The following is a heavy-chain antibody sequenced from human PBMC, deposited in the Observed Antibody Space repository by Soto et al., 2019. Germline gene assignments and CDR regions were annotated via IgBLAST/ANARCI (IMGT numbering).Heavy chain of an antibody. Sequence: PSETLSLTCAFSGFNISSGGYSWSWIRQPPGKGLEWIGYIYHSGSTYYNPSLKSRVTISVDRSKNQFSLKLSSVTAADTAVYYCARGPPFHWGQGTLVTVSS. CDR2: IYHSGST. D-gene: IGHD3-16*01. CDR1: GFNISSGGYS. J-gene: IGHJ4*02. V-gene: IGHV4-30-2*01. CDR3: ARGPPFH.